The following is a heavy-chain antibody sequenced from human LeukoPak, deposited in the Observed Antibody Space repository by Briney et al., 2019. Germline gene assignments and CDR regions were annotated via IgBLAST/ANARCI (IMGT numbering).Heavy chain of an antibody. CDR1: GFTFSSYA. J-gene: IGHJ4*02. D-gene: IGHD3-3*01. Sequence: GGSLRLSCAASGFTFSSYAVSWVRQAPGKGLEWVSSISSSSSYIYYADSVKGRFTISRDNAKTSLYLQMNSLRAEDTAVYYCARFRSGYFYDYWGQGTLVTVSS. CDR3: ARFRSGYFYDY. V-gene: IGHV3-21*01. CDR2: ISSSSSYI.